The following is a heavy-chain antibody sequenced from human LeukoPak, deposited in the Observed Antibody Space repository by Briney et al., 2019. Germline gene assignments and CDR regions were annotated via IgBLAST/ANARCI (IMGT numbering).Heavy chain of an antibody. V-gene: IGHV3-7*01. J-gene: IGHJ4*02. CDR3: ARVGGRYSPLGY. D-gene: IGHD3-16*02. CDR1: GFTFSSYW. Sequence: GGSLRLSCEASGFTFSSYWMSWVRQAPGKGLEWVANIKQDGSEKFYVDSVNGRFTISRDNAKNSLYLEVISLRAEDTAVYYCARVGGRYSPLGYWGQGTLVTVSS. CDR2: IKQDGSEK.